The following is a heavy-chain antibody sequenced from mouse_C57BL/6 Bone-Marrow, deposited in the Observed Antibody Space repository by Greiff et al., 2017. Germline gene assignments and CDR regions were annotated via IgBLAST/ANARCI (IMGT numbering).Heavy chain of an antibody. Sequence: VLLVAFGAGVVKPGGSLKLSCAASGFTISCYALSWGRQTPGKRLGWVATISDGGSYTYYPYNVEGRFTISRDNAKNNLYLQMSHLKSEDTAMYYYARDPSMDYWGQGTSVTVSS. J-gene: IGHJ4*01. CDR2: ISDGGSYT. CDR3: ARDPSMDY. V-gene: IGHV5-4*01. CDR1: GFTISCYA.